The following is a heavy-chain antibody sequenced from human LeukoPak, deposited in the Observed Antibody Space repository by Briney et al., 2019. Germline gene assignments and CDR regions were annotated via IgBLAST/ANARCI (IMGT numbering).Heavy chain of an antibody. D-gene: IGHD3-22*01. V-gene: IGHV3-33*01. CDR2: IWYDGSNK. J-gene: IGHJ4*02. Sequence: VGSLRLSCAASGFTFSSYGMHWVRQAPGKGLEWVAVIWYDGSNKYCADSVKGRFTISRDNSKNTLYLQMNSLRAEDTAVYYCAAEDYYDSSGYYYPYGYWGQGTLVTVSS. CDR1: GFTFSSYG. CDR3: AAEDYYDSSGYYYPYGY.